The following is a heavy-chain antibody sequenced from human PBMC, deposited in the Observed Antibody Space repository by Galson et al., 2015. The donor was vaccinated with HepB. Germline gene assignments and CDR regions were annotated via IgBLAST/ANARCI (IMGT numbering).Heavy chain of an antibody. CDR3: ATQVGYCSSTSCKMYYYYYGMDV. CDR1: GYTLTELS. D-gene: IGHD2-2*01. CDR2: FDPEDGEI. V-gene: IGHV1-24*01. Sequence: SVKVSCKASGYTLTELSMHWVRQAPGKGLEWMGGFDPEDGEIIYAQKFQRRVTMTEDTSTDTAYMELSSLRSEDTAVYYCATQVGYCSSTSCKMYYYYYGMDVWGQGTTVTVSS. J-gene: IGHJ6*02.